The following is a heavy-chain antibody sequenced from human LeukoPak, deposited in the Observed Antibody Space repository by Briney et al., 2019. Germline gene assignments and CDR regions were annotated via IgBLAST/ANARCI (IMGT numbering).Heavy chain of an antibody. J-gene: IGHJ6*02. CDR3: ARHPDCTRTSCYVDYYGMDV. CDR1: GYTFTGYY. CDR2: INPNSGGT. Sequence: ASVKVSCKASGYTFTGYYMHWVRQAPGQGLEWMGWINPNSGGTNYAQKFQGRVTMTRDTSISTAYMELSRLRSGDTAVYYCARHPDCTRTSCYVDYYGMDVWGQGTTVTVSS. D-gene: IGHD2-2*01. V-gene: IGHV1-2*02.